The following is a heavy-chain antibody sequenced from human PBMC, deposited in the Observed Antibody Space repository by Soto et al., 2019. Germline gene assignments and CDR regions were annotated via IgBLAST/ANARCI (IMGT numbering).Heavy chain of an antibody. Sequence: GGSLRLSCGASGFTFSAYGMQWVRQAPGKGLEWVAVISYDGYLKYYVDAVKGRFTVARDNSKNTLFLEMNSLRVEDTAVYFCAKDFKVSGSHYGTLNYYYGMDVWGQGTTVTV. CDR3: AKDFKVSGSHYGTLNYYYGMDV. V-gene: IGHV3-30*18. CDR1: GFTFSAYG. D-gene: IGHD3-10*01. J-gene: IGHJ6*02. CDR2: ISYDGYLK.